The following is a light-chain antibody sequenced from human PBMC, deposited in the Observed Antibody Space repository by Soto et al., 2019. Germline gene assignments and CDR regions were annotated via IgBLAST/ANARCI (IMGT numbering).Light chain of an antibody. CDR2: AAS. Sequence: DIQMTQSPSSLSASVGDKVTINCRASQGISNYLAWYQQKPVKVPKLLIYAASTLQSGVPSRFSGSGSGTDFTLTISSLQPEDVATYYCQKYNSAPLTFGGGTKVDIK. J-gene: IGKJ4*01. CDR1: QGISNY. V-gene: IGKV1-27*01. CDR3: QKYNSAPLT.